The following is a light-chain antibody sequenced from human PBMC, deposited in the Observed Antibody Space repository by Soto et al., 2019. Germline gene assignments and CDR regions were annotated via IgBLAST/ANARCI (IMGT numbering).Light chain of an antibody. J-gene: IGKJ5*01. CDR1: QIIVKH. Sequence: IQMTQSHSFLSASVGDIVTITCWAIQIIVKHLNWYQQKPGKAPKFLIYGASTLQSGVPSRFTGSGSGTDFTLTVNSLQAEDFAIYYCQQSYSSPTTFGQGTLLAIK. CDR3: QQSYSSPTT. CDR2: GAS. V-gene: IGKV1-39*01.